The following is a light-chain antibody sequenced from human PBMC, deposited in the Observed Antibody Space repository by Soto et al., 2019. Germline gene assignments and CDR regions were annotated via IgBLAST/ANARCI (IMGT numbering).Light chain of an antibody. CDR2: QNN. Sequence: QSVLTQPPSVSAAPGQKVTISCSGSSSNIGENYVSWYQQLPGTAPKLLIYQNNKRPSGIPDRFSGSKSGTSATLGITGLQTGDEADYYCGTWDSSLSAWVFGGATKLTVL. CDR1: SSNIGENY. J-gene: IGLJ3*02. CDR3: GTWDSSLSAWV. V-gene: IGLV1-51*02.